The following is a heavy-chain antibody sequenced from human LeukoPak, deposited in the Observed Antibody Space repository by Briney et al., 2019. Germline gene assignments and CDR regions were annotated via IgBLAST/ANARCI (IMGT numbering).Heavy chain of an antibody. Sequence: SETLSLTCTVSGDSNSNSIYYWAWLRQPPGKGLEWIATIDYSGSTYYNPSLKSRATISKDTSKNQFSLKVTSVTAADTAVYYCARITNSDYFDYWGQGTLVTVSS. D-gene: IGHD4-11*01. CDR1: GDSNSNSIYY. J-gene: IGHJ4*01. CDR3: ARITNSDYFDY. V-gene: IGHV4-39*07. CDR2: IDYSGST.